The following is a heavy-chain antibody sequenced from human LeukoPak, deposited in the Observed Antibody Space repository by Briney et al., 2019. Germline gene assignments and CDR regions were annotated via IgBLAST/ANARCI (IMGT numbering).Heavy chain of an antibody. V-gene: IGHV3-21*01. Sequence: GGSLRLSCAASGFTFSSYSMNWVRQAPGKGLEWVSSIGSSSSYIYYADSVKGRFTISRDNAKNSLYLQMNSLRAEDTAVYYCARGVWGSYRTYYFDYWGQGTLVTVSS. CDR1: GFTFSSYS. CDR2: IGSSSSYI. J-gene: IGHJ4*02. CDR3: ARGVWGSYRTYYFDY. D-gene: IGHD3-16*02.